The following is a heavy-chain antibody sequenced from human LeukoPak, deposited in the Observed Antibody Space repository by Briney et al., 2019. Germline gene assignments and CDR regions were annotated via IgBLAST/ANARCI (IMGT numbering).Heavy chain of an antibody. V-gene: IGHV4-59*01. Sequence: PSETLSLTCTVSGGSISSYYWSWIRQSPEKGLECIGYIYYSGSTNYNPSLKSRVTISVDTSKNQFSLKLSSVTAADTAVYYCARDSIHRRTTPFDYWGQGTLVTVSS. CDR1: GGSISSYY. CDR2: IYYSGST. D-gene: IGHD1-7*01. J-gene: IGHJ4*02. CDR3: ARDSIHRRTTPFDY.